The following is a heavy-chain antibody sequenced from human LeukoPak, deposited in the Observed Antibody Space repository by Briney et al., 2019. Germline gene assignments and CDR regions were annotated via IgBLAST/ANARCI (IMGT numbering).Heavy chain of an antibody. CDR2: ISPSGGST. V-gene: IGHV1-46*01. J-gene: IGHJ3*02. CDR3: TRTYYYDSSGYYYGRDAFDI. D-gene: IGHD3-22*01. Sequence: ASVKVSCKASGYTFTTYYIRWVRQAPGQGLEWMGIISPSGGSTSYAQKFQGRVTMTRDTSTSTVYMELSSLRSEDTAVYYCTRTYYYDSSGYYYGRDAFDIWGQGTMVTVSS. CDR1: GYTFTTYY.